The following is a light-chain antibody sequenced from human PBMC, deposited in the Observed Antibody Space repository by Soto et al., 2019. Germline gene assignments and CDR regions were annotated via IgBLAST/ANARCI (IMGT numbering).Light chain of an antibody. CDR3: QQYYDSPAT. Sequence: DIQMTQSPSSLSASVGDRVTITCRASQSISSYLNWYQQKPGKAPKLLIYAASSLQSGVPSRFSGSGSGTDFTLTISSLQAEDVAVYYCQQYYDSPATFGQGTKVDIK. J-gene: IGKJ1*01. CDR1: QSISSY. CDR2: AAS. V-gene: IGKV1-39*01.